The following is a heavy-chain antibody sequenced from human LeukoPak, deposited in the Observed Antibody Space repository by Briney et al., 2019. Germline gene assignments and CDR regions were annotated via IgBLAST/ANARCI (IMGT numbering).Heavy chain of an antibody. CDR2: ISSSSSYI. V-gene: IGHV3-21*01. D-gene: IGHD3-16*02. CDR3: ARDLYYDYVWGSYRSYYFDY. J-gene: IGHJ4*02. Sequence: PRGSLRLSCAASGFTFGSYRMNWVRQAPGKGLEWVSSISSSSSYIYYADSVKGRFTISRDNAKNSLYLQMNSLRAEDTAVYYCARDLYYDYVWGSYRSYYFDYWGQGTLVTVSS. CDR1: GFTFGSYR.